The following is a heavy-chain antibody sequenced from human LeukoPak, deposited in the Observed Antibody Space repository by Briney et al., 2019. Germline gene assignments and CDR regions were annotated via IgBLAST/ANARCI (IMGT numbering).Heavy chain of an antibody. CDR1: GFTFSRYG. J-gene: IGHJ4*02. CDR2: IIDSTGYT. V-gene: IGHV3-21*01. CDR3: VRDRGYSTVDY. Sequence: GGSLRLSCVASGFTFSRYGMNWVRRAPGKGLEWVSSIIDSTGYTYYADSVKGRFTISRDNAKNSLYLQMNSLRAEDTAVYYCVRDRGYSTVDYWGQGTLVIVSS. D-gene: IGHD4-23*01.